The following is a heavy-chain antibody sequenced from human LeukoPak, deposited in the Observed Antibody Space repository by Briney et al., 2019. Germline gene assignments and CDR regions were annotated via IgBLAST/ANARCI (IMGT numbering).Heavy chain of an antibody. V-gene: IGHV4-39*01. CDR3: ARHYGP. CDR1: GGSISSSSYY. Sequence: KPSETLSLTCTVSGGSISSSSYYWGWIRQPPGRGLEWIGSIYYSGSTYYNPSLKSRVTISVDTSKNQFSLKLNSVTAADTVAYHCARHYGPWGQGTLVTVSS. CDR2: IYYSGST. D-gene: IGHD3-10*01. J-gene: IGHJ5*02.